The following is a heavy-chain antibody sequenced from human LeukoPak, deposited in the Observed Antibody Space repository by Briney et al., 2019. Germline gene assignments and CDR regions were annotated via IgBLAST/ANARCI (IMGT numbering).Heavy chain of an antibody. V-gene: IGHV4-34*01. CDR1: GGSFSGYY. CDR2: INHSGST. Sequence: SETLSLTCAVYGGSFSGYYWSWIRQPPGKGLEWIGEINHSGSTNYNPSLKSRVTISVDTSKNQFSLKLSSVTAADTAVYYCARGIYGYDVDWGQGTLVTVSS. D-gene: IGHD5-12*01. CDR3: ARGIYGYDVD. J-gene: IGHJ4*02.